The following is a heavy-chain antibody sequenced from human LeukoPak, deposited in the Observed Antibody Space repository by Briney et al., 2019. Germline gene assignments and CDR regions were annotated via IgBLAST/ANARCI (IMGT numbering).Heavy chain of an antibody. J-gene: IGHJ4*02. D-gene: IGHD5-24*01. CDR3: ARDTNRDGYNLGY. Sequence: GGSLRLSCAASGFTSSSYSMNWVRQAPGKGLEWVSSISSSSSYIYYADSVKGRFTISRDNAKNSLYLQMNSLRAEDTAVYYCARDTNRDGYNLGYWGQGTLVTVSS. V-gene: IGHV3-21*01. CDR1: GFTSSSYS. CDR2: ISSSSSYI.